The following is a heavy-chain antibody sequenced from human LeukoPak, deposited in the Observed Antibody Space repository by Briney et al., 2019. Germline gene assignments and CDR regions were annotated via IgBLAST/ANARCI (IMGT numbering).Heavy chain of an antibody. D-gene: IGHD3-10*01. V-gene: IGHV3-23*01. J-gene: IGHJ6*02. CDR2: ISGSGGST. CDR3: AKAGTDYYGSGSYSMDV. Sequence: PRRSLRLSCAPSGFTFSSYAMSWVRQAPGKGLESFTAISGSGGSTYYADSEKGRFIISRDNSKLTLYLQMHSLRAEDTAVYYCAKAGTDYYGSGSYSMDVWGQGTTVTVSS. CDR1: GFTFSSYA.